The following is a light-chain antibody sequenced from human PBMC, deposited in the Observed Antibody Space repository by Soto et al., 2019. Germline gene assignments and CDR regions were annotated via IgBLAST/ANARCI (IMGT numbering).Light chain of an antibody. CDR1: QAFRSW. Sequence: QMTQSPSPLSGSGGSRVPNTWRASQAFRSWVAWYQQKPGKAPKPLIYKASTLKSGVPSRFSGSGSGTEFTLTISSLQPDDFATYYCQHYNSYSEAFGQGTKVELK. CDR2: KAS. CDR3: QHYNSYSEA. V-gene: IGKV1-5*03. J-gene: IGKJ1*01.